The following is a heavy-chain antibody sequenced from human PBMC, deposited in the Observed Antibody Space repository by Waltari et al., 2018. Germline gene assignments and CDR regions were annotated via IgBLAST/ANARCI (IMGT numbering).Heavy chain of an antibody. J-gene: IGHJ4*02. Sequence: QVQLVQSGAEVKKPGSSVKVSCKHPAGTFSSSAISWVRQAPGQGLEWMGRIIPILGIANYAQKFQGRVTITADKSTSTAYMELSSLRSEDTAVYYCAVHYGDYWGQGTLVTVSS. CDR2: IIPILGIA. CDR1: AGTFSSSA. V-gene: IGHV1-69*04. CDR3: AVHYGDY.